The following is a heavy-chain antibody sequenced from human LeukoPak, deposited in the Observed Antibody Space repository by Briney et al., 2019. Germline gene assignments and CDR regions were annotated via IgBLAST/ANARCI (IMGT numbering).Heavy chain of an antibody. Sequence: SETLSLTCAVYGGSSSGYYWSWIRQPPGKGLEWIGEINHSGSTNYNPSLKSRVTISVDTSKNQFSLKLSSVTAADTAVYYCARTLNEGYFDYWGQGTLVTVSS. J-gene: IGHJ4*02. V-gene: IGHV4-34*01. CDR2: INHSGST. CDR1: GGSSSGYY. CDR3: ARTLNEGYFDY.